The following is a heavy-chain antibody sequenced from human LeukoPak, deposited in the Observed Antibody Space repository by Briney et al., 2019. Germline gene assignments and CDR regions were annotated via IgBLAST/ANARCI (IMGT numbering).Heavy chain of an antibody. J-gene: IGHJ6*02. CDR1: GFTFSSYA. CDR2: ISYDGSNK. CDR3: ARGNYDSSGSEGTYGMDV. D-gene: IGHD3-22*01. Sequence: GRSLRLSCAASGFTFSSYAMHWVRQAPGKGLEWVAVISYDGSNKYYADSVKGRFTISRDNSKNTLYLQMNSLRAEDTAVYYCARGNYDSSGSEGTYGMDVWGQGTTVTVSS. V-gene: IGHV3-30-3*01.